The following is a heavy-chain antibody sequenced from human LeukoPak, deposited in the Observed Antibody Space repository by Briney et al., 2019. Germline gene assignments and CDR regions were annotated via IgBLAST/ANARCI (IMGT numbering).Heavy chain of an antibody. CDR1: GYTFTAHY. CDR3: ARTLYIAAAPGGFDY. D-gene: IGHD6-13*01. Sequence: ASVKVSCKASGYTFTAHYIHWVRQAPGQGLEWMGWINPKNAGTNYAQKLQGRVTMTRDTSTGTAYMELSRLRSDDAAVYYCARTLYIAAAPGGFDYWGQGTLVAVSS. J-gene: IGHJ4*02. V-gene: IGHV1-2*02. CDR2: INPKNAGT.